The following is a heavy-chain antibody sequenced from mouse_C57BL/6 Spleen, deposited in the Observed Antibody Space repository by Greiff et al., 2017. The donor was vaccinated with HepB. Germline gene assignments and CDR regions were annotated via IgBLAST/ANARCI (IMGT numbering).Heavy chain of an antibody. J-gene: IGHJ4*01. CDR3: TSSTVVATERAMDY. D-gene: IGHD1-1*01. CDR2: IDPENGDT. V-gene: IGHV14-4*01. Sequence: EVQLQQSGAELVRPGASVKLSCTASGFNIKDDYMHWVKQRPEQGLEWIGWIDPENGDTEYASKFQGKATITADTSSNTAYLQLSSLTSEDTAVYYCTSSTVVATERAMDYWGQRTSVTVSS. CDR1: GFNIKDDY.